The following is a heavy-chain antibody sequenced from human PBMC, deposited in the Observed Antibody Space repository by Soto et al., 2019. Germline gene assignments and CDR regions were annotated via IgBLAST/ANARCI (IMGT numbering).Heavy chain of an antibody. CDR1: GFTFSSAW. CDR3: AADDSNGPAKIDY. Sequence: EVQLVESGGGLVKPGGSLRLSCAASGFTFSSAWMSWVRQAPGKGLEWVGRIKNKYDGGTIDYAAPVEGRFTISREDSKNPLYMQMNSLKAEDTAVYYCAADDSNGPAKIDYWGQGTLVTVSS. D-gene: IGHD3-22*01. V-gene: IGHV3-15*01. CDR2: IKNKYDGGTI. J-gene: IGHJ4*02.